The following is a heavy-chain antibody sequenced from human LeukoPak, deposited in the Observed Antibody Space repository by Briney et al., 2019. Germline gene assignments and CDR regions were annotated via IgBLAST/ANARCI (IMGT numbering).Heavy chain of an antibody. CDR3: TTRRGYCSGGNCNYYFDY. CDR1: GGSISSYY. D-gene: IGHD2-15*01. J-gene: IGHJ4*02. V-gene: IGHV4-59*01. CDR2: IYSSGST. Sequence: PSETLSLTCTVSGGSISSYYWNWIRQPPGKGLEWIGYIYSSGSTNYNPSLKSRVTISVDTSKNQFSLKLSSVTAADTAVYYRTTRRGYCSGGNCNYYFDYWGQGTLVTVSS.